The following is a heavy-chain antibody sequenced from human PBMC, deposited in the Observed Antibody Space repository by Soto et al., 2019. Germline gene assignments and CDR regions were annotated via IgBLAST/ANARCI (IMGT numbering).Heavy chain of an antibody. V-gene: IGHV3-30-3*01. J-gene: IGHJ6*02. D-gene: IGHD5-18*01. CDR1: GFTFSSYA. CDR3: ARGQRGYSYVREYYYGMDV. CDR2: ISYDGSNK. Sequence: GVSLILSCAASGFTFSSYAMHWVRQAPGKGLEWVAVISYDGSNKYYADSVKGRFTISRDNSKNTLYLQMNSLRAEDTAVYYCARGQRGYSYVREYYYGMDVCSHGTTVTVCS.